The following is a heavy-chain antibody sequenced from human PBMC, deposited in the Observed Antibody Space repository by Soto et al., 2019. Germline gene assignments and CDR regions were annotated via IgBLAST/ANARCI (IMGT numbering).Heavy chain of an antibody. CDR1: GFIFSAYN. V-gene: IGHV3-48*02. CDR3: ARDRGTVTNDVGHDYGMDV. CDR2: ISSGSTTI. J-gene: IGHJ6*02. D-gene: IGHD4-17*01. Sequence: GGSLRLSCAASGFIFSAYNINWARQAPGKGLEWVSYISSGSTTIYYADSVKGRFTISRDNARNLLYLQMNSLRDGDTAVYYCARDRGTVTNDVGHDYGMDVWGQGTTVTVSS.